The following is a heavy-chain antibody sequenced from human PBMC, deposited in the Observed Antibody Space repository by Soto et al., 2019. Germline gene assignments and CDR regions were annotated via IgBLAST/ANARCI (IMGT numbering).Heavy chain of an antibody. Sequence: QVQLVQSGAEVKKPGASVKVSCKASGYTFTSYHITWVRQAPGQGLEWMGWISAYNGNTNYAQKLQGRVTLTTNTSTSTPYMELRGLRSDDTAVYSCARDSPPPRVWGPGTLATVPS. CDR2: ISAYNGNT. CDR1: GYTFTSYH. V-gene: IGHV1-18*01. CDR3: ARDSPPPRV. J-gene: IGHJ4*02.